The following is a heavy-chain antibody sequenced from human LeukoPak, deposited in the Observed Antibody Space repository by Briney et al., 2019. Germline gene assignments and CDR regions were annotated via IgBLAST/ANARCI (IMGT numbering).Heavy chain of an antibody. J-gene: IGHJ4*02. CDR1: GGSISSYF. D-gene: IGHD6-19*01. CDR2: IYTSGST. CDR3: VRDEEYSSGWYGPIFDS. Sequence: TSETLSLTCTVSGGSISSYFWSWIRQPAGKGLEWIGRIYTSGSTNYNPSLESRVTMSMDTSRNQFSLRLTYVTAADTAVYYCVRDEEYSSGWYGPIFDSWGQGILVTVSS. V-gene: IGHV4-4*07.